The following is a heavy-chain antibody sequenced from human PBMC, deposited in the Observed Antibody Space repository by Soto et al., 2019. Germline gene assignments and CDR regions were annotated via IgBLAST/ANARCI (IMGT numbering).Heavy chain of an antibody. CDR2: MNPNSGNT. D-gene: IGHD2-8*01. CDR3: ARGPIVLMVYDDY. J-gene: IGHJ4*02. CDR1: GYTYTIYV. V-gene: IGHV1-8*02. Sequence: SCKASGYTYTIYVINWVRQSTRQGLEWMGRMNPNSGNTGYAQKYQGRVTMTRNTSISTAYMELSSLRSEATAVHHRARGPIVLMVYDDYWGQGTLVGVSS.